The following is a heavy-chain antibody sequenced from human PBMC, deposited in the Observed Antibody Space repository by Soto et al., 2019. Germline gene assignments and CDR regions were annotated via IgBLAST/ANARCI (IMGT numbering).Heavy chain of an antibody. CDR2: IYYSGST. Sequence: SETLSLTCTVSGDSITSGESYWSWIRQPPGKGLEWIGYIYYSGSTYYNPSLKSRISISVDTSENQFSLKLRSVTAADTAVYYCARDLGLLWFGGVMTYYYYGMDVWGQGTTVTVSS. CDR3: ARDLGLLWFGGVMTYYYYGMDV. J-gene: IGHJ6*02. V-gene: IGHV4-30-4*01. D-gene: IGHD3-10*01. CDR1: GDSITSGESY.